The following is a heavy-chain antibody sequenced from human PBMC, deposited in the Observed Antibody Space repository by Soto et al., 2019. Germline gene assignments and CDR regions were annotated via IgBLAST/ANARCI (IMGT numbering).Heavy chain of an antibody. CDR1: RASIISTNR. Sequence: AETVSLNGAGCRASIISTNRWSWVRQPPGKGLEWIGEIYPSGSTNYNPSLKSRVTISVDKSKNQFSLKLSSVTAADTAVYYCARRGYCTNGVCYYGMDVWGQGTTVT. V-gene: IGHV4-4*02. CDR2: IYPSGST. J-gene: IGHJ6*02. CDR3: ARRGYCTNGVCYYGMDV. D-gene: IGHD2-8*01.